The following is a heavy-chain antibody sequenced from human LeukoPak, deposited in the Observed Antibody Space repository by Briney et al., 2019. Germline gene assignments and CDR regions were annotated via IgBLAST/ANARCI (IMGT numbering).Heavy chain of an antibody. CDR2: IFYSGST. CDR3: ARDRSVTMVRGVPWFDP. D-gene: IGHD3-10*01. CDR1: GGSISSYY. J-gene: IGHJ5*02. Sequence: PSETLSLTCTVSGGSISSYYWSWIRQPPGKGLEWIGYIFYSGSTNYSPSLKSRVTISVDTSKNQFSLKLSSVTAADTAVYYCARDRSVTMVRGVPWFDPWGQGTLVTVSS. V-gene: IGHV4-59*12.